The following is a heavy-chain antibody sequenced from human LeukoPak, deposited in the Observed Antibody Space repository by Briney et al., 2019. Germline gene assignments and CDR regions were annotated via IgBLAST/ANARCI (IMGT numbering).Heavy chain of an antibody. CDR2: IIPIFGTA. V-gene: IGHV1-69*13. J-gene: IGHJ4*02. Sequence: ASVKFSCKASGGTFISYAISWVRQAPGQGLEWMGGIIPIFGTANYAQKFQGRVTITADESTSTAYMELSSLRSEDTAVYYCARVGSYSSSAGFDYWGQGTLVTVSS. CDR3: ARVGSYSSSAGFDY. D-gene: IGHD6-6*01. CDR1: GGTFISYA.